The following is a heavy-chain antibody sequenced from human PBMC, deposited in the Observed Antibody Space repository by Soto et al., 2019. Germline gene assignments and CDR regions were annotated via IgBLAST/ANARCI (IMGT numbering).Heavy chain of an antibody. D-gene: IGHD4-17*01. J-gene: IGHJ6*02. V-gene: IGHV4-30-4*01. CDR2: IYYIGGT. Sequence: QVQLQESGPGLVKPSQTLSLTCTVSGGSISSGDYYWSWVRQPPGKGLEWFGSIYYIGGTYYNPSLKSRVTISVDTSKNQFSLKLSSVTAADTAVYYWARDRPTVTTMGSYYYYYGMDVWGQGTTVTVSS. CDR1: GGSISSGDYY. CDR3: ARDRPTVTTMGSYYYYYGMDV.